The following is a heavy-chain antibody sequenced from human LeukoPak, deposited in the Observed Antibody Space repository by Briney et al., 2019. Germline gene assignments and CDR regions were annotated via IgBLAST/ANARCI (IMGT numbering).Heavy chain of an antibody. J-gene: IGHJ5*02. Sequence: SETLSLTCTVSGGSISSYYWSWIRQPPGKGLEWIGYIYYSGSTNYNPSLKSRVTISVDTSKNQFSLKLSSVTAADTAVYYCARGSDSGYDKIENWFDPWGQGTLVTVSP. CDR3: ARGSDSGYDKIENWFDP. CDR1: GGSISSYY. V-gene: IGHV4-59*01. CDR2: IYYSGST. D-gene: IGHD5-12*01.